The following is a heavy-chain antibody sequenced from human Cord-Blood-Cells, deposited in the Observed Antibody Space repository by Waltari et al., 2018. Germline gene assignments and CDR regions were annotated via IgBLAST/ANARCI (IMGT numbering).Heavy chain of an antibody. V-gene: IGHV4-39*01. J-gene: IGHJ5*02. Sequence: QLQLQESGPGLVKPSETLSLTCTVSGGSISSSSYYWCWLRQPPGQGLEWIGSIYYSGSTYYNPSLKSRVTISVDTSKNQFSLKLSSVTAADTAVYYCARHSLTIFGVVTPSNWFDPWGQGTLVTVSS. CDR2: IYYSGST. CDR3: ARHSLTIFGVVTPSNWFDP. D-gene: IGHD3-3*01. CDR1: GGSISSSSYY.